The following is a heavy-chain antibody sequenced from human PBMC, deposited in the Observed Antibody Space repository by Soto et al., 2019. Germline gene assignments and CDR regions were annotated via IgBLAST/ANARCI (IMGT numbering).Heavy chain of an antibody. J-gene: IGHJ3*02. CDR2: IYSGGST. Sequence: PGGSLRLSCAASGFTVSSNYMSWVRQAPGKGLEWASVIYSGGSTYYADSVKGRFTISRDNSKNTLYLQMNSLRAEDTAVYYCARGAHDSSGYYFSPNDAFDIWGQGTMVTVSS. CDR1: GFTVSSNY. CDR3: ARGAHDSSGYYFSPNDAFDI. D-gene: IGHD3-22*01. V-gene: IGHV3-53*01.